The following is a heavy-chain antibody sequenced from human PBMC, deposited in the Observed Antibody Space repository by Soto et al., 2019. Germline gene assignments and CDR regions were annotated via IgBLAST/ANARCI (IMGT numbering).Heavy chain of an antibody. V-gene: IGHV4-59*01. D-gene: IGHD4-17*01. CDR3: ARGDYGDYRLAY. Sequence: QVQLQESGPGLVKPSETLSLTCTVSGGSISSYYWSWIRQPPGKGLEWLGYIYYSGSTNYNPSLKSRVTISVDTSKNQSALKLSSVTAADTAVYYCARGDYGDYRLAYWGQGTLVTVSS. J-gene: IGHJ4*02. CDR2: IYYSGST. CDR1: GGSISSYY.